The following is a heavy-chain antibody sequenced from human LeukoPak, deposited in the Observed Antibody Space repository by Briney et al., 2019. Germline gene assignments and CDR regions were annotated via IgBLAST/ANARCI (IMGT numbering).Heavy chain of an antibody. D-gene: IGHD2-8*02. V-gene: IGHV4-61*01. CDR3: ARVVYAGAPYFDY. Sequence: NPSETLSLTCTVSGGSVSSGSYYWSWIRQPPGKGLEWIGYIYYSGSTNYNPSLKRRVTISVDTSKNQFSLKLSSVTAADTAVYYCARVVYAGAPYFDYWGQGTLVTVSS. CDR1: GGSVSSGSYY. CDR2: IYYSGST. J-gene: IGHJ4*02.